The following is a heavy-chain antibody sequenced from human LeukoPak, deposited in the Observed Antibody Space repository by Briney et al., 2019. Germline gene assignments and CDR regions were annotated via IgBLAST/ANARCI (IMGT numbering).Heavy chain of an antibody. CDR1: GFTFSDYY. CDR3: VRDRGYCSGGTCYALWDY. Sequence: PGGSLRLSCAASGFTFSDYYMSWIRQAPGKGLEWVSYISNSGSTIYYADSVKGRFTISRDNAKNSLYLQMNSLRAEDTAVYYCVRDRGYCSGGTCYALWDYWGQGTLVTVSS. V-gene: IGHV3-11*01. D-gene: IGHD2-15*01. J-gene: IGHJ4*02. CDR2: ISNSGSTI.